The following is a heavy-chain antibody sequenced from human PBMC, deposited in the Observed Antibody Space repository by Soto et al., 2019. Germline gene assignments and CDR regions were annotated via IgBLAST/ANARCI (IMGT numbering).Heavy chain of an antibody. CDR3: ARDQGIAVAVFDY. Sequence: PSETLPLTCTVSDGSVSSGSYCWSWIRQPPGKGLECIGYIYYSGFTNYNPSLKSRVTISVDTSKNQISLKLSSVTAADTAVYYCARDQGIAVAVFDYWGPGTLVTVSS. CDR1: DGSVSSGSYC. J-gene: IGHJ4*02. V-gene: IGHV4-61*01. CDR2: IYYSGFT. D-gene: IGHD6-19*01.